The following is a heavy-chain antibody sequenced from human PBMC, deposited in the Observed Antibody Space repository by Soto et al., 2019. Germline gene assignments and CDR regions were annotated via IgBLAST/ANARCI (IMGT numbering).Heavy chain of an antibody. Sequence: QVQLQESGPGLVKPSETLSLTCTVSDASISGSSHYWGWIRQPPGKGLEGIANVFSDGTAYYSPSLNRRVVVSVDTSRNQISLRQRSLTTADTALYYCARQGECASTSCYGLWGQGTLVTVSS. CDR2: VFSDGTA. D-gene: IGHD2-2*01. CDR1: DASISGSSHY. CDR3: ARQGECASTSCYGL. V-gene: IGHV4-39*01. J-gene: IGHJ4*02.